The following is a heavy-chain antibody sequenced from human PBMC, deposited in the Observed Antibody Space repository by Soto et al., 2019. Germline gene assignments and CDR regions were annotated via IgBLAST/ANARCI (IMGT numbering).Heavy chain of an antibody. CDR1: GFTGSSKY. V-gene: IGHV3-53*01. J-gene: IGHJ4*02. CDR3: VQTTGWPGFDF. Sequence: EVQLVESGGGLIQPGGSLRLSCAASGFTGSSKYMTWVRQAPGKGLEWVSVIYGGGTTYYADSVKGRFTISRDNSKKTLYLKMNSLRAEDTAVYYCVQTTGWPGFDFWGQGTLVTVSS. D-gene: IGHD6-19*01. CDR2: IYGGGTT.